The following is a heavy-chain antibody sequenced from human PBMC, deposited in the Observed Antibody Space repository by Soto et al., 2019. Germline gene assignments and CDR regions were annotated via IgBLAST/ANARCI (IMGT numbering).Heavy chain of an antibody. D-gene: IGHD2-2*01. CDR3: ARATCSSPTCYAVFFDP. Sequence: GGSLRLSCVASGFTFSRYWMSWVRQAPGKGPEWVANIKQDGSEQYYVDSVKGRFTISRDNAKNSLFLQMNSLRAEDTAVYYCARATCSSPTCYAVFFDPWGQGTLVTVSS. CDR2: IKQDGSEQ. V-gene: IGHV3-7*01. J-gene: IGHJ5*02. CDR1: GFTFSRYW.